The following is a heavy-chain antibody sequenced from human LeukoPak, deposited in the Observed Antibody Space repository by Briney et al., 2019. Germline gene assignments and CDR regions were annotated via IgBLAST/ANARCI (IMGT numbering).Heavy chain of an antibody. V-gene: IGHV1-2*02. D-gene: IGHD6-13*01. CDR1: GYTFTGYY. Sequence: ASVKVPCKASGYTFTGYYMHWVRQAPGQGLEWMGWINPNSGGTNYAQKFQGRATMTRDTSISTAYMELSRLRSDDTAVYYCASPPQYSSSWYLLDYWGQGTLVTVSS. CDR3: ASPPQYSSSWYLLDY. J-gene: IGHJ4*02. CDR2: INPNSGGT.